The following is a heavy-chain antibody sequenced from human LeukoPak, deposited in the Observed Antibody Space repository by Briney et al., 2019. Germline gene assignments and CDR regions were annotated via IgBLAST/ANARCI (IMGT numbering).Heavy chain of an antibody. J-gene: IGHJ4*02. Sequence: GGSLRLSCAASGFTFTNYAMNWVRQAPGKGLEWVSLIDKSGGAPYYADSVKGRFFISRDNSKSTLSLQMNSLSVDDTAVYYCAKDLDSSDSWDTAYWGQGILVTVSP. CDR1: GFTFTNYA. CDR2: IDKSGGAP. CDR3: AKDLDSSDSWDTAY. D-gene: IGHD6-19*01. V-gene: IGHV3-23*01.